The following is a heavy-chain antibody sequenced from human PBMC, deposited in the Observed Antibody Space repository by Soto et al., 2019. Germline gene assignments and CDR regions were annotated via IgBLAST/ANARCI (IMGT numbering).Heavy chain of an antibody. CDR1: GFTFDDYA. CDR2: ISWDSGSI. CDR3: AKEGDY. J-gene: IGHJ4*02. V-gene: IGHV3-9*01. Sequence: EVQLVESGGGLVQPGRSLRLSCAASGFTFDDYAMHWVRQAPGKGLEWVSGISWDSGSIGYADSVKGRFTISRDNAKNSLYLQMHSLRAEDTALYYWAKEGDYCGQGTLVTVSS.